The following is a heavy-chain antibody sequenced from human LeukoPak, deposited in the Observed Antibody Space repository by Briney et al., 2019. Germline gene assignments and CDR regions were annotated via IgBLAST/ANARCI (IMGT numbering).Heavy chain of an antibody. Sequence: PWGAPRISCAAPGFNLCSYWMTWVRPAPGKRVGWVANKKPDGGEKYYVDSVKGRFTISRDNAKNSLYLQMNSLRAEDTAVYYCVRGSSGTAVRGVSWAWFDPWGQGTLVTVSS. D-gene: IGHD3-10*01. CDR2: KKPDGGEK. J-gene: IGHJ5*02. CDR3: VRGSSGTAVRGVSWAWFDP. V-gene: IGHV3-7*05. CDR1: GFNLCSYW.